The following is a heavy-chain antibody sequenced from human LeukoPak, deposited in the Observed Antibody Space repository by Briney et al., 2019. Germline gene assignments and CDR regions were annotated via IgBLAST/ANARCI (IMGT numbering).Heavy chain of an antibody. CDR1: GFTFSSYW. D-gene: IGHD3-10*01. Sequence: GGSLRLSCAASGFTFSSYWMHWVRQAPGKGLVWVSRINSDGSSTSYADSVKGRFTISRDNAKNTLYLQMNSLRAEDTAVYYCARDKCYYGSGSSNWFDPWGQGTLVTVSS. CDR2: INSDGSST. CDR3: ARDKCYYGSGSSNWFDP. V-gene: IGHV3-74*01. J-gene: IGHJ5*02.